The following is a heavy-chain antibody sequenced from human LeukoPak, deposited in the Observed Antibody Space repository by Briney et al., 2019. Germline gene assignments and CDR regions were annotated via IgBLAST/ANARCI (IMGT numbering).Heavy chain of an antibody. J-gene: IGHJ4*02. V-gene: IGHV3-23*01. CDR2: ISGSDAGT. Sequence: GGSLRLSCAASGFTFSTYAMSWVRQSPGKGLEWVSAISGSDAGTYYADSVKGRFTISRDYAKNSLYLQMNSLRDEDTAVYYCARTDLWFGESDKGSFDYWGQGTLVTVSS. D-gene: IGHD3-10*01. CDR1: GFTFSTYA. CDR3: ARTDLWFGESDKGSFDY.